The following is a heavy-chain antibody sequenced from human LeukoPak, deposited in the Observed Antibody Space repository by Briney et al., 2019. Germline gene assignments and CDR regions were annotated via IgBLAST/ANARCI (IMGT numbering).Heavy chain of an antibody. J-gene: IGHJ4*02. CDR2: IYCSGST. CDR3: ARGPGYSGYDLRFDY. Sequence: SETLSLTCTVSGGSISSSGYYCSWIRQHPGKGLEWIGYIYCSGSTYYNPSLKSRVTISADTSKNQFSLKLSSVTAADTAVYYCARGPGYSGYDLRFDYWGQGSLVTVSS. V-gene: IGHV4-31*03. D-gene: IGHD5-12*01. CDR1: GGSISSSGYY.